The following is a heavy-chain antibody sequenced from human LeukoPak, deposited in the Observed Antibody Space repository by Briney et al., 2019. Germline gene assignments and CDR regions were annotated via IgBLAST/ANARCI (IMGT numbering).Heavy chain of an antibody. V-gene: IGHV4-59*08. CDR1: GGSISRYY. CDR3: ASPAMAFIDQGRYNYYYYMDV. CDR2: IYYSGST. J-gene: IGHJ6*03. D-gene: IGHD5-18*01. Sequence: SETLSLTCTVSGGSISRYYWSWIRQPPGKGLEWIGYIYYSGSTNYNPSLKSRVTISVDTSKNQFSLKLSSVTAADTAVYYCASPAMAFIDQGRYNYYYYMDVWGKGTTVTVSS.